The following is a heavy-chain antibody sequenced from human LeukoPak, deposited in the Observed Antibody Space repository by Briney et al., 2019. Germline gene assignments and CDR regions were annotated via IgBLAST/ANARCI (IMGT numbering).Heavy chain of an antibody. CDR2: IYTSGST. CDR3: ARGDYYDILTGYEDWYFDL. D-gene: IGHD3-9*01. V-gene: IGHV4-4*07. J-gene: IGHJ2*01. CDR1: GGSISSYY. Sequence: SETLSLTCTVSGGSISSYYWSWIRQPAGKGLEWIGRIYTSGSTNYNPSLKSRVTMSVDTSKNQFSLKLSSVTAADTAVYYCARGDYYDILTGYEDWYFDLWGRGTLVTVPS.